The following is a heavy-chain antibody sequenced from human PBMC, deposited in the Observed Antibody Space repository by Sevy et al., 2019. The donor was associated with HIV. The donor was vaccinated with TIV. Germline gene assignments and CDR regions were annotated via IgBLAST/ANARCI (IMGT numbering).Heavy chain of an antibody. J-gene: IGHJ4*02. Sequence: ASVKVSCKASGGTFSSYAISWVRQAPGQGLEWMGGIIPIFGTANYAQTFQGRVTITADESTSTAYMELSSLRSEDTAVYYCARGRGAYYFDYWGQGTLVTVSS. D-gene: IGHD3-10*01. CDR1: GGTFSSYA. V-gene: IGHV1-69*13. CDR2: IIPIFGTA. CDR3: ARGRGAYYFDY.